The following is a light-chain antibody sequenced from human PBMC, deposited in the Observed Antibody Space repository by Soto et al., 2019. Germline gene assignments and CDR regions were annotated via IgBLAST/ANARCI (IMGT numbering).Light chain of an antibody. CDR2: YDD. V-gene: IGLV1-36*01. J-gene: IGLJ1*01. CDR1: SSNIGNNA. CDR3: AAWDDSLNGYV. Sequence: QSVLTQPPSVSEAPRQRVTISCSGSSSNIGNNAVNWYQQLPGKAPKLLIYYDDLLPSGVSDRFSGSKSGTSASLAISGLPSEDEADYYCAAWDDSLNGYVFGTGTKVTV.